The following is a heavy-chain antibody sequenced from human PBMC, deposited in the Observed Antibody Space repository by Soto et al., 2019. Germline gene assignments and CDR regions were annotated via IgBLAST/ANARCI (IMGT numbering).Heavy chain of an antibody. CDR1: GYAFSDHG. J-gene: IGHJ4*02. Sequence: QVRLVLSGDELKKPGASLKGSCKASGYAFSDHGISWVRQAPGQGLEWIGWISAYNGNTNYAQKFQGRVTVTTEASTATAYMEVGSLTSDDTAVYYCARDHRYRRSFFDSWSQGPLITVSS. CDR2: ISAYNGNT. CDR3: ARDHRYRRSFFDS. D-gene: IGHD5-12*01. V-gene: IGHV1-18*04.